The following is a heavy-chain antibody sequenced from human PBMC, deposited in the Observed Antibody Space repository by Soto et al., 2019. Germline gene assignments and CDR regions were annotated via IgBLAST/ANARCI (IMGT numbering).Heavy chain of an antibody. CDR2: IIPILGIA. CDR1: GGTFSSYT. J-gene: IGHJ3*02. Sequence: QVQLVHSGAEVKKPGSSVKVSCKASGGTFSSYTISWVRQAPGQGLEWMGRIIPILGIANYAQKFQGRVTITADKSTSTAYMELSSLRSEDTAVYYCARDSSGYLDAFDIWGQGTMVTVSS. V-gene: IGHV1-69*04. D-gene: IGHD3-22*01. CDR3: ARDSSGYLDAFDI.